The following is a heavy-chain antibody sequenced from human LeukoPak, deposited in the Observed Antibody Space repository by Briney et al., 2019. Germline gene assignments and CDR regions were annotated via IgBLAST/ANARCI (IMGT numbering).Heavy chain of an antibody. CDR1: GGSISHYY. CDR2: IFYNGST. CDR3: ARERAPRRRGSRGVIFHDALDI. V-gene: IGHV4-59*01. Sequence: PSETLSLTCSVSGGSISHYYFSWIRQPPGKGLEWIGYIFYNGSTYFNPSLKKRLTMSADTSQKEFSLKLNSVTAADTAVHYCARERAPRRRGSRGVIFHDALDIWGRGTLVTVSS. J-gene: IGHJ3*02. D-gene: IGHD3-10*01.